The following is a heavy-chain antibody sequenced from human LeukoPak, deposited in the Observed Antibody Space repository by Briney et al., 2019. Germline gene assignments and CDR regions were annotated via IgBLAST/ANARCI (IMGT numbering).Heavy chain of an antibody. CDR3: ARGPESGSYFAWFGP. J-gene: IGHJ5*02. D-gene: IGHD3-10*01. Sequence: SETLSLTCAVYGGYFSGYFWNWIRQPPGKGLEWIGEINHSGTTHHNPSLKSRVTISIDTSKNQISLKLTSVTAADTGVYFCARGPESGSYFAWFGPWGQGTLVTVSS. CDR1: GGYFSGYF. CDR2: INHSGTT. V-gene: IGHV4-34*01.